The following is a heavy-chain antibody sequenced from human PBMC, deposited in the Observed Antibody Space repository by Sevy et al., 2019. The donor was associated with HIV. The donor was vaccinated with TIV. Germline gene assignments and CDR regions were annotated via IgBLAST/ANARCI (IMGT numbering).Heavy chain of an antibody. V-gene: IGHV3-23*01. J-gene: IGHJ4*02. CDR1: GFTFSSYA. CDR2: ISGSGGST. D-gene: IGHD3-22*01. CDR3: AKAPSPYYYDSSGYYPLHYFDY. Sequence: GGSLRLSCAASGFTFSSYAMSWVRQAPGMGLEWVSAISGSGGSTYYADSVKGRFTISRDNSKNTLYLQMNSLRAEDTAVYYCAKAPSPYYYDSSGYYPLHYFDYWGQGTLVTVSS.